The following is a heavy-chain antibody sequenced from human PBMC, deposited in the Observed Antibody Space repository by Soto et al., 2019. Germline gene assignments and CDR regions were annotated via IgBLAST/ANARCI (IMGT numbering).Heavy chain of an antibody. D-gene: IGHD1-7*01. Sequence: SVKVSCKASGGTFSSYAISWVRQAPGQGLEWMGGIIPIFGTANYAQKFQGRVTITADESTSTDNMELSSLRSEDTAVYYCARRRTGTTIDYYYYGMDVWGQGTTVTVSS. CDR1: GGTFSSYA. V-gene: IGHV1-69*13. CDR2: IIPIFGTA. CDR3: ARRRTGTTIDYYYYGMDV. J-gene: IGHJ6*02.